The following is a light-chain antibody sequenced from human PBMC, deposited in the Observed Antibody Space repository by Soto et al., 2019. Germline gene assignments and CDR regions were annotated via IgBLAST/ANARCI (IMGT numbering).Light chain of an antibody. CDR3: QSFDASLSGSV. Sequence: QLVLTQPPSASGTPGQTVTVSCSGSSSNIGSYTVNWYQQLPGTAPKLVIYSNHQRPSGVPDRFSGSKSGTSASLAISGLQSEDEADYYCQSFDASLSGSVFGGGTKLTVL. J-gene: IGLJ3*02. V-gene: IGLV1-44*01. CDR2: SNH. CDR1: SSNIGSYT.